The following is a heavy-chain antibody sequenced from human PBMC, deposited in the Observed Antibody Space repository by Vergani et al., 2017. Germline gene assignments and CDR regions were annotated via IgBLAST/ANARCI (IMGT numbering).Heavy chain of an antibody. D-gene: IGHD3-3*01. CDR2: IYTSGST. CDR3: VRFLEGKGLNWFDT. J-gene: IGHJ5*02. V-gene: IGHV4-4*07. CDR1: GGSISSYY. Sequence: QVQLQESGPGLVKPSETLSLTCTVSGGSISSYYWSWIRQPAGKGLEWIGRIYTSGSTNYNPSLKSRVTMSVDTSKNQFSLKLSSVTAADTAVYYCVRFLEGKGLNWFDTWGQGTLVTVSS.